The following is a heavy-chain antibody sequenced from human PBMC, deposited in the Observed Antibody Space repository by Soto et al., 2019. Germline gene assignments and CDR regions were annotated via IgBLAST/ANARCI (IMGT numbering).Heavy chain of an antibody. CDR2: IYYSGST. V-gene: IGHV4-39*01. CDR1: GGSISSSSYY. Sequence: SETLSLTCTVSGGSISSSSYYWGWIRQPPGKGLEWIGSIYYSGSTYYNPSLKSRVTISVDTSKNQFSLKLSSVTAADTAVYYCARHIVVVPAAIGWFDPWGQGTLVTVSS. CDR3: ARHIVVVPAAIGWFDP. D-gene: IGHD2-2*01. J-gene: IGHJ5*02.